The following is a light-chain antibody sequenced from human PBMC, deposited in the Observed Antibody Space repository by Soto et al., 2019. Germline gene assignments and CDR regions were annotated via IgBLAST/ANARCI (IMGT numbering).Light chain of an antibody. V-gene: IGLV2-14*01. J-gene: IGLJ2*01. CDR1: SSDVGGYDY. Sequence: QSVLTQPASVSGSPGQSITISCTGTSSDVGGYDYVSWYQQHPGKAPKLMIYDVSNRPSGVSNRFSGSKSANTASLTISGLQAEDEADYYCSSYTNSRILVVFGGGTKLTVL. CDR2: DVS. CDR3: SSYTNSRILVV.